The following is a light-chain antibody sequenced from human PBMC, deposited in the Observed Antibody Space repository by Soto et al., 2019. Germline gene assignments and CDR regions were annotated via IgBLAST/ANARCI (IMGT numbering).Light chain of an antibody. CDR1: SSDVGAYKY. CDR3: CSYPTSNTFV. V-gene: IGLV2-14*01. J-gene: IGLJ1*01. Sequence: QSALTQPASVSGSLGQSITISCSGTSSDVGAYKYSSWYQQYPGKPPKIMISPVTAWPSGVSNRLSGSKSGNSASLTTSGLQAEDEADYCCCSYPTSNTFVLGTGTKLTVL. CDR2: PVT.